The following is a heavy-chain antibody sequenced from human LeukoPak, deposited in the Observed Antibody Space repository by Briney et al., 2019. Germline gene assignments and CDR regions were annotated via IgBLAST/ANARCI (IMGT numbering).Heavy chain of an antibody. CDR2: ISSSSDYI. J-gene: IGHJ6*04. CDR1: GFTLNSYS. D-gene: IGHD3-10*02. V-gene: IGHV3-21*01. Sequence: GGSLRLSRAASGFTLNSYSMDWVRQAPGKGLEWVSSISSSSDYIYYADSVKGRFTISRDNAKNSLYLQMNSLRAEDTAVYYCAELGITMIGGVWGKGTTVTISS. CDR3: AELGITMIGGV.